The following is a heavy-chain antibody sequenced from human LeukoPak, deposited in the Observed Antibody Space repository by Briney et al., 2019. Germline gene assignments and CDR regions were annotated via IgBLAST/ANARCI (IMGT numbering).Heavy chain of an antibody. J-gene: IGHJ4*02. D-gene: IGHD6-19*01. V-gene: IGHV3-21*01. CDR1: GFTFSSYS. CDR3: ARALAVAVRVDY. Sequence: GGSLRLSCAASGFTFSSYSMTWVRQAPGKGLEWVSSISSSSSYIYYADSVKGRFTISRDNAKNSLYLQMNSLRAEDTAVYYCARALAVAVRVDYWGQGTLVTVSS. CDR2: ISSSSSYI.